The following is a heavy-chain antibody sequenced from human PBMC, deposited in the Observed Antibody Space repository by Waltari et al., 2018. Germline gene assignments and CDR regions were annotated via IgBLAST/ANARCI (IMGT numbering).Heavy chain of an antibody. D-gene: IGHD6-13*01. Sequence: KGLEWVGRIKSKTDGGTTDYAAPVKGRFTISRDDSKNTLYLQMNSLKTEDTAVYYCTTDLGYSSSWYANDYWGQGTLVTVSS. CDR3: TTDLGYSSSWYANDY. V-gene: IGHV3-15*01. J-gene: IGHJ4*02. CDR2: IKSKTDGGTT.